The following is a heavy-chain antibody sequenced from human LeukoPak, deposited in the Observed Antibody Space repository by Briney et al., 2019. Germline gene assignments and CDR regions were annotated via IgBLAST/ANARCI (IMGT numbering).Heavy chain of an antibody. CDR1: GGTFSSYA. J-gene: IGHJ5*02. Sequence: SVKVSCKASGGTFSSYAISWVRQAPGQGLEWMGGIIPIFGTANYAQKFQGRVTITADESTSTAYMELSSLRAEDTAVYYCAKDAFKYSSGWYWFDPWGQGTLVTVSS. V-gene: IGHV1-69*13. D-gene: IGHD6-19*01. CDR2: IIPIFGTA. CDR3: AKDAFKYSSGWYWFDP.